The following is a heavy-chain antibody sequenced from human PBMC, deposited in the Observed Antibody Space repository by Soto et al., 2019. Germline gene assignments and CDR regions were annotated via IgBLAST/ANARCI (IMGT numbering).Heavy chain of an antibody. CDR3: AGQWAAGYGAFDP. CDR1: GGSINSNRW. D-gene: IGHD3-9*01. CDR2: IHDGGTT. J-gene: IGHJ5*02. Sequence: QVKLQESGPGLVKPSGTLSLTCAVSGGSINSNRWWTWVRQAPGKGLEWIGEIHDGGTTNYNLSLKSRAALSIDESKNQFALDTKSVSAADPAVYYCAGQWAAGYGAFDPWGQGILVTVSS. V-gene: IGHV4-4*02.